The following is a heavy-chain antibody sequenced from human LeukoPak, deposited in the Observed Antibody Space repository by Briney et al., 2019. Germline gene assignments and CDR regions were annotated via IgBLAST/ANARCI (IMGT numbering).Heavy chain of an antibody. J-gene: IGHJ4*02. D-gene: IGHD1-26*01. Sequence: GGSLRLSCAASGFTFSSYWMAWVRQAPGKGLEWVANVKGDESARHQADSVKGRFTISRDNTRNSLYLQMTNLRGDDTAVYYCARDVVGSLDYWGQGTLVTVSS. CDR3: ARDVVGSLDY. CDR2: VKGDESAR. V-gene: IGHV3-7*01. CDR1: GFTFSSYW.